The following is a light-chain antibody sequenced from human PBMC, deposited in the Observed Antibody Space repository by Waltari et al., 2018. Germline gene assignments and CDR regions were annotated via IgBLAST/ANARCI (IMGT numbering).Light chain of an antibody. CDR2: RNN. CDR1: RSNRGSHT. Sequence: QSVLTQPPSASGTPGQRVTIPCSGRRSNRGSHTLNWYTQTPGTAPKLLIYRNNQRPSGVPDRFSGSKSGTSASLAISGLQAEDEADYYCAAWDDSLNGSYVFGTGTKVTVL. J-gene: IGLJ1*01. CDR3: AAWDDSLNGSYV. V-gene: IGLV1-44*01.